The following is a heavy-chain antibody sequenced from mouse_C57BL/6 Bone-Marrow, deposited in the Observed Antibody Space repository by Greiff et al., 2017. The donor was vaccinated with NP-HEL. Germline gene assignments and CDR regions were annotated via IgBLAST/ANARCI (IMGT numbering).Heavy chain of an antibody. J-gene: IGHJ3*01. CDR2: IDPEDGET. CDR3: ARHYGSSPVAY. D-gene: IGHD1-1*01. CDR1: GFNINDYY. V-gene: IGHV14-2*01. Sequence: VQLQQSGAELVKPGASVKLSCTASGFNINDYYMHWVKQRTEQGLEWIGRIDPEDGETKYAPKFQGKATITADTSSNTASQQLSSLTSADTAVYYCARHYGSSPVAYWGQGTLVTVSA.